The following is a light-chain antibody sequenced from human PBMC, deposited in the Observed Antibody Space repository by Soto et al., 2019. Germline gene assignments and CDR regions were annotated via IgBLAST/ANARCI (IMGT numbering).Light chain of an antibody. CDR1: SSNIGGNS. Sequence: QSVLTQPPSASGAPGQGISISCSGSSSNIGGNSVSWYRQVPGTAPKLLIFSNHQRPSGVPDRFSGSKSGTSASLAISGLQSEDEADYYCSTWDDSLRGLVFG. CDR3: STWDDSLRGLV. V-gene: IGLV1-44*01. CDR2: SNH. J-gene: IGLJ1*01.